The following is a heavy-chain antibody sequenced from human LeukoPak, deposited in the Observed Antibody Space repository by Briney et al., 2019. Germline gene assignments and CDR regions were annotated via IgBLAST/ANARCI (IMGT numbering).Heavy chain of an antibody. CDR1: GFTVSSNS. V-gene: IGHV3-53*01. D-gene: IGHD1-26*01. CDR2: IYSDGST. J-gene: IGHJ5*02. Sequence: GGSLRLSCAASGFTVSSNSMSWVRQAPGKGLEWVSVIYSDGSTFYADSVEGRFTISKDNSKNTLYLQMNGLRAEDTAVYYCARDFRQGGAWGQGTLVTVSS. CDR3: ARDFRQGGA.